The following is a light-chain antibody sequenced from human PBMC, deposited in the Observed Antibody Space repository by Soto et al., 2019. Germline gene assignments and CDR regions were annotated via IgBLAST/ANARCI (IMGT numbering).Light chain of an antibody. CDR2: SAS. CDR1: QDISVY. V-gene: IGKV1-27*01. CDR3: QKFNPCPLT. Sequence: DIQMTQSPSSLSASVGDRVTITCRASQDISVYLAWNQQKPGKVPKLLIYSASTLQSGVPSRFSGSGSGTDFTLTISSLQPEDVETYYCQKFNPCPLTFGQGTRLEMK. J-gene: IGKJ5*01.